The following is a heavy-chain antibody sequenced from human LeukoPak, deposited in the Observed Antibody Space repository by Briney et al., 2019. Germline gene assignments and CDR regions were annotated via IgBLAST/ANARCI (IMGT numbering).Heavy chain of an antibody. CDR2: INHSGST. Sequence: ETLSLTCAVYGGSFSGYYWSWIRQPPGKGLEWIGEINHSGSTNYNPSLKSRVTISVDTSKNQFSLQLNSLIPEDTAVYYCARGHYSSSSDYYFDYWGQGTLVTVSS. D-gene: IGHD6-6*01. J-gene: IGHJ4*02. CDR3: ARGHYSSSSDYYFDY. CDR1: GGSFSGYY. V-gene: IGHV4-34*01.